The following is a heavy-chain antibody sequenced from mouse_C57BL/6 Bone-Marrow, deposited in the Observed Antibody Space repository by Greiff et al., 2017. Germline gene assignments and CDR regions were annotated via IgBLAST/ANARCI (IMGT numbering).Heavy chain of an antibody. CDR2: ISYSGST. J-gene: IGHJ1*03. Sequence: EVKLVESGPGLAKPSQTLSLTCSVTGYSITSDYWNWIRKFPGNKLEYMGYISYSGSTYYNPSLKSRISITRDTSKNQYYLQLNSVTTEDTATYYWAGCRWLLRDWYFDVWGTGTTVTVSS. D-gene: IGHD2-3*01. CDR3: AGCRWLLRDWYFDV. V-gene: IGHV3-8*01. CDR1: GYSITSDY.